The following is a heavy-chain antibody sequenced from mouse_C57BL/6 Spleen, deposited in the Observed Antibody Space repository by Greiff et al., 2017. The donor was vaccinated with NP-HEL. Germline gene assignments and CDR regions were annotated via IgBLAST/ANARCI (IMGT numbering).Heavy chain of an antibody. Sequence: VQLQQPGAELVKPGASVKLSCKASGYTFTSYWMHWVKQRPGRGLELIGRIDPNSGGTKYNEKFKSKATLTVDKPSSTAYMQLSSLTSEDSAVYYCARSRYYGSSPWFAYWGQGTLVTVSA. J-gene: IGHJ3*01. D-gene: IGHD1-1*01. CDR1: GYTFTSYW. CDR2: IDPNSGGT. CDR3: ARSRYYGSSPWFAY. V-gene: IGHV1-72*01.